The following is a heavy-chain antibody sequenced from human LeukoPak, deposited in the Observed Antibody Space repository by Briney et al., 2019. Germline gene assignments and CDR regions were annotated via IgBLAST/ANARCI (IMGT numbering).Heavy chain of an antibody. V-gene: IGHV4-59*01. CDR1: GGSISSYY. J-gene: IGHJ6*03. CDR3: ARDGRGTSYYYYMDV. Sequence: SETLSLTCTVSGGSISSYYWSWIRQPPGKGLEWIGYIYYSGSTNYNPSLKSRVTISVDTSKNQSSLKLSSVTAADTAVYYCARDGRGTSYYYYMDVWGKGTTVTVSS. CDR2: IYYSGST. D-gene: IGHD1-1*01.